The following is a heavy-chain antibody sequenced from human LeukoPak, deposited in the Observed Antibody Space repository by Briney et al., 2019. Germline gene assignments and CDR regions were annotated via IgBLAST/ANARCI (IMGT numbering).Heavy chain of an antibody. J-gene: IGHJ3*02. CDR1: GFTFDDYA. V-gene: IGHV3-9*03. CDR2: ISWNSGSI. CDR3: AKSDSGSYYRAAFDI. Sequence: PGSSLRLSCAASGFTFDDYAMHWVRQAPGQGLEWIAGISWNSGSIGYAESVKGRFTISSDNAKTSLYLQMNSLRADDMALYYCAKSDSGSYYRAAFDIWGQGTMVTVSS. D-gene: IGHD1-26*01.